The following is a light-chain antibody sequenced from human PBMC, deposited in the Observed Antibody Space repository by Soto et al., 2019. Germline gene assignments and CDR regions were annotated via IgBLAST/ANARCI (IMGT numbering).Light chain of an antibody. CDR3: QQYADSPLT. CDR2: GAS. Sequence: EIVLTQSPGTLSLSLGERATLSCRASQSVGRNYLAWYQQKLGQAPRLLIYGASSRATGIPDRFSGSGSGTDFTLTISRLEPEDVAVFYCQQYADSPLTFGGGTKVEI. V-gene: IGKV3-20*01. CDR1: QSVGRNY. J-gene: IGKJ4*01.